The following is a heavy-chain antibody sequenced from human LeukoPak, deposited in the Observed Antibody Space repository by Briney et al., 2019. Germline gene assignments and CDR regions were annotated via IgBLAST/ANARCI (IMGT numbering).Heavy chain of an antibody. J-gene: IGHJ4*02. CDR1: GGSISSGSYY. CDR2: IYTSGST. Sequence: SETLSLTCTVSGGSISSGSYYWSWIRQPAGKGLEWIGRIYTSGSTNYNPSLKRRVTISVDTSKNQFSLKLSSVTAADTDVYYCERDTGTTRFDYWGQGTPVTVSS. D-gene: IGHD1/OR15-1a*01. V-gene: IGHV4-61*02. CDR3: ERDTGTTRFDY.